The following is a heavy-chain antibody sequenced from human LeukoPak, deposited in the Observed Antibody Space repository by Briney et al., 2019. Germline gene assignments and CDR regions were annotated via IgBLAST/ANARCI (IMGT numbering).Heavy chain of an antibody. CDR2: MNPNSGNT. CDR3: ARAVRVRGVITYYFDY. CDR1: GYTFTSYD. V-gene: IGHV1-8*01. D-gene: IGHD3-10*01. Sequence: ASVKVSCKASGYTFTSYDINWVRQATGQGLEWMGWMNPNSGNTGYAQKFQGRVTMTRNTSISTAYMELSSLRSEGTAVYYCARAVRVRGVITYYFDYWGQGTLVTVSS. J-gene: IGHJ4*02.